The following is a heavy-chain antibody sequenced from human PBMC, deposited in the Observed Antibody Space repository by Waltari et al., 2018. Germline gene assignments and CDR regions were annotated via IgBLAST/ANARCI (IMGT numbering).Heavy chain of an antibody. CDR2: ISTSNINT. CDR3: VRDKDDFWSDYYNWFDL. V-gene: IGHV1-18*01. J-gene: IGHJ5*02. Sequence: QAQLVQSGAEVKKPGASVEVSCKASGYTFTSYGISWLRQAPGQGLEWMGWISTSNINTNYAQKFQGRLTMTTDSSTTTAYMELRSLRSDDAAVYYCVRDKDDFWSDYYNWFDLWGQGTLVTVS. D-gene: IGHD3-3*01. CDR1: GYTFTSYG.